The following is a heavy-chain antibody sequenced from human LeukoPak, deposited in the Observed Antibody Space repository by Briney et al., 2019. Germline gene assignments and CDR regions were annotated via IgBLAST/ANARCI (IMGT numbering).Heavy chain of an antibody. V-gene: IGHV3-23*01. CDR2: ISGSGGST. D-gene: IGHD6-13*01. CDR3: AKSPPRSWYDEWFDP. CDR1: GFTFSDYY. J-gene: IGHJ5*02. Sequence: GGSLRLSCAASGFTFSDYYMSWIRQAPGKGLEWVSAISGSGGSTYYADSVKGRFTISRDNSKNTLYLQMNSLRAEDTAVYYCAKSPPRSWYDEWFDPWGQGTLVTVSS.